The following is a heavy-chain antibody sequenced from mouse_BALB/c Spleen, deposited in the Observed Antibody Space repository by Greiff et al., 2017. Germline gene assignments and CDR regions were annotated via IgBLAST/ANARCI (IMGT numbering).Heavy chain of an antibody. J-gene: IGHJ3*01. CDR2: INSNGGST. CDR3: ARGYGDYDWFAY. D-gene: IGHD2-13*01. Sequence: EVNVVESGGGLVQPGGSLKLSCAASGFTFSSYGMSWVRQTPDKRLELVATINSNGGSTYYPDSVKGRFTISRDNAKNTLYLQMSSLKSEDTAMYYCARGYGDYDWFAYWGQGTLVTVSA. CDR1: GFTFSSYG. V-gene: IGHV5-6-3*01.